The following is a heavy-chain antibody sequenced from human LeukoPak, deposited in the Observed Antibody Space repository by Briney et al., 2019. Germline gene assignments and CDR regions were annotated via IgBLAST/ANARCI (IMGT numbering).Heavy chain of an antibody. Sequence: PSETLSLTCTVSGGSISSYYWSWIRQPPGKGLEWMGYIYYSGSTNYDPSLKSRVTISVDTSKNQFSLKLSSVTAADTAVYYCAREIASCGGDCYSAHWFDPWGQGTLVTVSS. CDR2: IYYSGST. D-gene: IGHD2-21*01. CDR1: GGSISSYY. CDR3: AREIASCGGDCYSAHWFDP. J-gene: IGHJ5*02. V-gene: IGHV4-59*01.